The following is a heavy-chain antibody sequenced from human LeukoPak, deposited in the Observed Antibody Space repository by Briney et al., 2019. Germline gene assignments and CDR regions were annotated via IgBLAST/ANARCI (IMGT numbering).Heavy chain of an antibody. CDR1: GLTASSNW. D-gene: IGHD6-19*01. CDR2: INSDGSDT. J-gene: IGHJ4*02. CDR3: AKVGWQWLVHGEFDY. V-gene: IGHV3-74*01. Sequence: PGGSLRLSCAASGLTASSNWMHWVRQAPGKGLVWVSRINSDGSDTRYADSVKGRFTISRDNAKNTMYLQMNSLRAEDTAVYYCAKVGWQWLVHGEFDYWGQGTLVTVSS.